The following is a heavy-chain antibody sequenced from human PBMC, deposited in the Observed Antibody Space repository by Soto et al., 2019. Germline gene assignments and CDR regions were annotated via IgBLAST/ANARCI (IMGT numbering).Heavy chain of an antibody. CDR1: GYTFTSYG. D-gene: IGHD5-12*01. V-gene: IGHV1-18*01. CDR2: ISAYNGNT. CDR3: ARIVATIGRFYGMDV. Sequence: QVQLVQSGAEVKKPGASVKVSCKASGYTFTSYGISWVRQAPGQGLEWMGWISAYNGNTNYAQKLQGRVTMTTDTPPSTAYMELRSLRSDDTAVYYCARIVATIGRFYGMDVWGQGTTVTVSS. J-gene: IGHJ6*02.